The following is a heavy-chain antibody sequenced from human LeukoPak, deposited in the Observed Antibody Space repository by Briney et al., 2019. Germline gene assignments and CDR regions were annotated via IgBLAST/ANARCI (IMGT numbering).Heavy chain of an antibody. V-gene: IGHV4-34*01. J-gene: IGHJ4*02. CDR1: GGSFCGYY. Sequence: SETLSLTCAVYGGSFCGYYWSWIRQPPGKGLEWIGEINHSGSTNYNPSLKSRVTISVNTSKNQFSLKLSSVTAADTAVYYCARESLVVTTFDYWGQGTLVTVSS. D-gene: IGHD3-22*01. CDR3: ARESLVVTTFDY. CDR2: INHSGST.